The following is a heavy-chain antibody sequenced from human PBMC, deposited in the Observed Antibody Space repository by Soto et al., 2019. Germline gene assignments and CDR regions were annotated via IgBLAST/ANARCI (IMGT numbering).Heavy chain of an antibody. CDR2: IIPIFGTA. V-gene: IGHV1-69*13. D-gene: IGHD2-15*01. J-gene: IGHJ4*02. Sequence: SVKVSCKASGGTFSSYAISWVRQAPGQGLEWMGGIIPIFGTANYAQKFQGRVTITADESTSTAYMELSSLRSEDTAVYYCARGNSVVAATNFDYWGQGTLVTVSS. CDR1: GGTFSSYA. CDR3: ARGNSVVAATNFDY.